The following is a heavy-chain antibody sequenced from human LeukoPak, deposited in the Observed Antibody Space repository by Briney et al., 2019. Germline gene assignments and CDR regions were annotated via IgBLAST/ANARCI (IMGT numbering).Heavy chain of an antibody. Sequence: PSETLSLTCAVSGYSISSGYYWGCLRQPPGKGLEWIASIYHSGSTYYNPSLKSRVTISVDKSKNEFSVKLTSVTAADTAVYYCARRGNSWPYYFDDWGQGTLVTVSS. V-gene: IGHV4-38-2*01. CDR3: ARRGNSWPYYFDD. J-gene: IGHJ4*02. D-gene: IGHD6-13*01. CDR1: GYSISSGYY. CDR2: IYHSGST.